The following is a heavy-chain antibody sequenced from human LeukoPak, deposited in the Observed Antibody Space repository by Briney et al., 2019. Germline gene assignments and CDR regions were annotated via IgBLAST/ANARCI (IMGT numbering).Heavy chain of an antibody. J-gene: IGHJ4*02. CDR2: ISGSGGST. Sequence: GGSLRLSCAASGFTFSSYAMHWVRQAPGKGLEWVSAISGSGGSTYYADSVKGRFTISRDNSKNTLYLQMNSLRAEDPAVYYCAKGRSLNYDFWSGSPLDYWGQGTLVTVSS. D-gene: IGHD3-3*01. CDR3: AKGRSLNYDFWSGSPLDY. V-gene: IGHV3-23*01. CDR1: GFTFSSYA.